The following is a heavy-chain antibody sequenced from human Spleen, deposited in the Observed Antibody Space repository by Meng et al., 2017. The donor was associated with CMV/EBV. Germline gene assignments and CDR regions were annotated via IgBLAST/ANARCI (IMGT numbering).Heavy chain of an antibody. J-gene: IGHJ4*02. V-gene: IGHV3-21*01. Sequence: GESLKISCAASGFTFRSYAMNWVRRAPGKGLEWVSSISDRGNYIYSAESVKGRFTISRDDAKNSLVLQMNSLRAADTAVYYCTRSGVAQYFDYWGLGTLVTVSS. D-gene: IGHD2-15*01. CDR3: TRSGVAQYFDY. CDR1: GFTFRSYA. CDR2: ISDRGNYI.